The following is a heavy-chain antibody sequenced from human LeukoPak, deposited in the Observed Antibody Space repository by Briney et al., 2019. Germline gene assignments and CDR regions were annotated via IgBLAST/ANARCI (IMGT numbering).Heavy chain of an antibody. J-gene: IGHJ1*01. CDR2: IKSDGST. CDR1: GFTFSSYW. D-gene: IGHD3-22*01. CDR3: ARAPSEIGGYYPEYFRH. V-gene: IGHV3-74*01. Sequence: GGSLRLSCAASGFTFSSYWMHWVRQAPEKGLVWVSRIKSDGSTNYADSVKGRFTISRDNAKNTVSLQMNSLRAEDTGVYYCARAPSEIGGYYPEYFRHWGQGTLVTVSS.